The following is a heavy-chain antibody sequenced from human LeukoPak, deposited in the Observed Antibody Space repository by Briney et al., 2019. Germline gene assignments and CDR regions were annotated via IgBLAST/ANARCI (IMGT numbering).Heavy chain of an antibody. Sequence: SETLSPTCTVSGGSISSGSYYWSWIRQPAGKGLEWIGRIYTSGSTNYNPSLKSRVTISVDTSKNQFSLKLSSVTAADTAVYYCARADRITGTDFDYWGQGTLVTVSS. J-gene: IGHJ4*02. CDR2: IYTSGST. V-gene: IGHV4-61*02. D-gene: IGHD1-20*01. CDR3: ARADRITGTDFDY. CDR1: GGSISSGSYY.